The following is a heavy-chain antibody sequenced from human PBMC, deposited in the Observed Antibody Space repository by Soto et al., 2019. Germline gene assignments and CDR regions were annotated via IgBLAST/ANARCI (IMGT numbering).Heavy chain of an antibody. D-gene: IGHD6-19*01. Sequence: LSLTCTVSGGSISSGGYYWSWIRQHPGKGLEWIGYIYYSGSTYYNPSLKSRVTISVDTSKNQFSLKLSSVTAADTAVYYCASLVLGSGWYFWFDPWGQGTLVTVSS. CDR3: ASLVLGSGWYFWFDP. CDR2: IYYSGST. CDR1: GGSISSGGYY. V-gene: IGHV4-31*03. J-gene: IGHJ5*02.